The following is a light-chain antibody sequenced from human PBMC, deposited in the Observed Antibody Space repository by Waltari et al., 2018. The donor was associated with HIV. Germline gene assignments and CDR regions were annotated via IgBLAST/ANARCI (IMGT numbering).Light chain of an antibody. CDR1: NSNIGAGYD. V-gene: IGLV1-40*01. CDR3: QSYDNSLSNVV. CDR2: DNR. J-gene: IGLJ2*01. Sequence: QSVLTQQPSVSGAPGQRVTIPCTGSNSNIGAGYDAPWYQQLPGSAPKLLMFDNRKRPSGVPDRFSGSKSGTSASLVITGLQAADEAVYYCQSYDNSLSNVVFGGGTKLIVL.